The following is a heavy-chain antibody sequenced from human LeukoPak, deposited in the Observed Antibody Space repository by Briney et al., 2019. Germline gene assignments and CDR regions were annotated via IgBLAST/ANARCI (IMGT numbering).Heavy chain of an antibody. D-gene: IGHD3-10*01. Sequence: RASVTVSCKASGYTFTSYGINWVRQATGQGLEWMGWMNPNSGNTGYAQKFQGRVTMTRNTSISTAYMELSSLRSEDTAVYYCARGTGLLWFGDVRGAFDIWGQGTMVTVSS. CDR1: GYTFTSYG. V-gene: IGHV1-8*02. CDR2: MNPNSGNT. CDR3: ARGTGLLWFGDVRGAFDI. J-gene: IGHJ3*02.